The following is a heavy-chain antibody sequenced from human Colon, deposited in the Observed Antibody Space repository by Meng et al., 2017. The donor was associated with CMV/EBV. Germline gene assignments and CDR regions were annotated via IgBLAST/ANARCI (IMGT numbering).Heavy chain of an antibody. CDR1: GFTFSNFW. Sequence: GESLKISCAASGFTFSNFWMHWVRQVPGKGLMWVSLINSDGSATNYADSVKGRFNISRDHAKNTLFLQINSLTAEDTAIYYCSRGPGRTSGSWFDPWGQGTQVTVSS. J-gene: IGHJ5*02. CDR3: SRGPGRTSGSWFDP. V-gene: IGHV3-74*01. D-gene: IGHD3-10*01. CDR2: INSDGSAT.